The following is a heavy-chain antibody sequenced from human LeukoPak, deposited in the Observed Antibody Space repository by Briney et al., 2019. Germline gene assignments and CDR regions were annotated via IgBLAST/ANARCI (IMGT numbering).Heavy chain of an antibody. Sequence: GASVKVSCKASGYIFTDYYLHWVRQAPGQGLEWMGWINPNSGGTNYAQKFQGRVTMTRDTSISTAYMELSRLRSDDTAVYYCARDSGFIVVVPAAMGDWGQGTLVTVSS. CDR2: INPNSGGT. J-gene: IGHJ4*02. CDR3: ARDSGFIVVVPAAMGD. V-gene: IGHV1-2*02. D-gene: IGHD2-2*01. CDR1: GYIFTDYY.